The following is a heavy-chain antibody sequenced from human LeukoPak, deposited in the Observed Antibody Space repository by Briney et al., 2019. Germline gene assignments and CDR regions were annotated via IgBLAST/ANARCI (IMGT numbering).Heavy chain of an antibody. J-gene: IGHJ6*03. CDR2: IYYSGST. V-gene: IGHV4-59*01. CDR3: ARSSAYCSGGSCYLSPQYYYYMDV. Sequence: ASETLSRTGTVSGGSSSSYYWSWIRQPPGKGLEGMGYIYYSGSTNYNPSLSSRVTISVDTSKNHFSLKLSSVTAADTAVYYCARSSAYCSGGSCYLSPQYYYYMDVWGKGTTVTVSS. D-gene: IGHD2-15*01. CDR1: GGSSSSYY.